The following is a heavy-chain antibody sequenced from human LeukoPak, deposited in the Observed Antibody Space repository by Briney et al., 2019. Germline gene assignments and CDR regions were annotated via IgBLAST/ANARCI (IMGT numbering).Heavy chain of an antibody. Sequence: PGGSLRLSCAASGFTVSNKYMTWVRQAPGKGLEWVSLIYSDGRTYYADSVKGRCTISRDNAKNSLYLQMNSLRAEDMALYYCAKDRSAAGLDAFDIWGQGTMVTVSS. CDR1: GFTVSNKY. CDR3: AKDRSAAGLDAFDI. D-gene: IGHD6-13*01. V-gene: IGHV3-53*05. CDR2: IYSDGRT. J-gene: IGHJ3*02.